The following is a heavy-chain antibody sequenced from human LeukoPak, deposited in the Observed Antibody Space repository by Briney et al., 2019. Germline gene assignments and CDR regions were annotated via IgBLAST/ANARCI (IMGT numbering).Heavy chain of an antibody. V-gene: IGHV3-11*06. CDR2: ISSSSSYT. J-gene: IGHJ5*02. CDR3: ARFITMVRGVIPENWFDP. Sequence: GGSLRLSCAASGFTFSDYYMSWIRQAPGKGLEWGSYISSSSSYTNYADSVKGRFTISRDNAKNSLYLQMNSLRAEDTAVYYCARFITMVRGVIPENWFDPWGQGTLVTVSS. D-gene: IGHD3-10*01. CDR1: GFTFSDYY.